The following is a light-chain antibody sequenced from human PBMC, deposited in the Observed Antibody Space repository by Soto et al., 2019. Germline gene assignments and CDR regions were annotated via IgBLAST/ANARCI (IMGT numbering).Light chain of an antibody. V-gene: IGKV4-1*01. CDR2: WAS. Sequence: DIVTTQSPDSLAVSPGERATINCKSSQSVLYSPNNRNYLAWYQQKPGQPPKLLIYWASTRESGVPDRFSGRGSGTDFTLTISSLQAEDVAVYYCQQYYDTPWTFGQGTKVEIK. J-gene: IGKJ1*01. CDR3: QQYYDTPWT. CDR1: QSVLYSPNNRNY.